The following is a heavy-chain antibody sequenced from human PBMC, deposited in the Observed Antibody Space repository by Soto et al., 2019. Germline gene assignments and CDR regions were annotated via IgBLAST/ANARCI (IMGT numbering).Heavy chain of an antibody. V-gene: IGHV1-69*02. J-gene: IGHJ4*02. Sequence: QVQLVQSGAEVKKPGSSVKVSCKASGGTFSSYSISWVRQAPGQGLEWMGRIIPILGIANYAQKFQGRVTITADKSTSTAYMELSSLRSEDTAVYYCARGPPGSHYDILTGYYYPFDYWGQGTLVTVSS. CDR3: ARGPPGSHYDILTGYYYPFDY. CDR2: IIPILGIA. D-gene: IGHD3-9*01. CDR1: GGTFSSYS.